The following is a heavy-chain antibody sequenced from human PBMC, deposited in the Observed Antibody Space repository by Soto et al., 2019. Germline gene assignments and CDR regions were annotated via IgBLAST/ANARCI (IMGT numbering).Heavy chain of an antibody. CDR2: INHSGST. J-gene: IGHJ6*03. CDR1: GGSFSGYY. Sequence: QVQLQQWGAGLLKPSETLSLTCAVYGGSFSGYYWSWIRQPPGKGLEWIGEINHSGSTNYNPSLRSRVTISVDTFKNQFSLKLSSVTAADTAVYYWARGRHRSTRYYYYYMDVWGKGTTVTVSS. CDR3: ARGRHRSTRYYYYYMDV. V-gene: IGHV4-34*01.